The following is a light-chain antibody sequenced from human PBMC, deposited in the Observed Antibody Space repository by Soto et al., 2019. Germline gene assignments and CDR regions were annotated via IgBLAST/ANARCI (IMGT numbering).Light chain of an antibody. Sequence: QSVLTHPPSVSGAPGQRVTISCTGSSSNIGAGYDVHWYQQVAGTAPKLLIYGSINRPSGVPDRFYGSKSGTSASLAITGLQAEDEADYYCQSYDSSLSGSGVFGGGTKLTVL. V-gene: IGLV1-40*01. CDR3: QSYDSSLSGSGV. CDR2: GSI. J-gene: IGLJ3*02. CDR1: SSNIGAGYD.